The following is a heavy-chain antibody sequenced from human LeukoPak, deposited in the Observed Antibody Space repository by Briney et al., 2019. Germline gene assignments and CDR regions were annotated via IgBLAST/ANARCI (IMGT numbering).Heavy chain of an antibody. D-gene: IGHD1-26*01. V-gene: IGHV3-21*01. CDR3: ARVSGGSYGYYYYYMDV. CDR1: GFTFSSYA. J-gene: IGHJ6*03. Sequence: GGSLRLSCAASGFTFSSYAMHWVRQAPGKGLEWVSSISSSSSYIYYADSVKGRFTISRDNAKNSLYLQMNSLRAEDTAVYYCARVSGGSYGYYYYYMDVWGKGTTVTVSS. CDR2: ISSSSSYI.